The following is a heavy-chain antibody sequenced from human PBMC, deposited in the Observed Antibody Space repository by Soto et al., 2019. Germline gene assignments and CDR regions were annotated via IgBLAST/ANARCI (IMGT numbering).Heavy chain of an antibody. CDR3: ARQNSYGYGAFDI. CDR1: GASTVSHYH. CDR2: IFNSGTT. V-gene: IGHV4-31*02. D-gene: IGHD5-18*01. J-gene: IGHJ3*02. Sequence: PSETLSLTCSVSGASTVSHYHWTWIRQPPGKGLEWMGYIFNSGTTFYNPSLTSRLSISMDTSGNHFSLELRSVTAADTAVYYCARQNSYGYGAFDIWGPGTMVTV.